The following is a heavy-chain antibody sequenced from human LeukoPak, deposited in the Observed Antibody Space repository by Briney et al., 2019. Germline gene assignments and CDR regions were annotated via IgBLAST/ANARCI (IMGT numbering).Heavy chain of an antibody. CDR1: GGSVSSGSYY. Sequence: DPSETLSLTCTVSGGSVSSGSYYWSWIRQPPGKGLEWIGSIYYSGSTYYNPSLKSRVTFSVDTSKNQFSLKLSSVTAADTAVYYCARLLSSDWYKGAFDIWGQGTMVTVSS. CDR2: IYYSGST. CDR3: ARLLSSDWYKGAFDI. V-gene: IGHV4-39*01. J-gene: IGHJ3*02. D-gene: IGHD6-19*01.